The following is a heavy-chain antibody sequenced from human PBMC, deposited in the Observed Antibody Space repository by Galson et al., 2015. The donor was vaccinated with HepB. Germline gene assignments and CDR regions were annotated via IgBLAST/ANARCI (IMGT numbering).Heavy chain of an antibody. CDR2: IRSKANSYAT. D-gene: IGHD3-22*01. CDR3: TSVRRGYHH. J-gene: IGHJ5*02. Sequence: SLRLSCAASGFTFSGSAMHWVRQASGKGLEWVGRIRSKANSYATAYAASVKGRFTISRDDSKNTAYLQMNSLKTEDTAVYYCTSVRRGYHHWGQGTLVTVSS. V-gene: IGHV3-73*01. CDR1: GFTFSGSA.